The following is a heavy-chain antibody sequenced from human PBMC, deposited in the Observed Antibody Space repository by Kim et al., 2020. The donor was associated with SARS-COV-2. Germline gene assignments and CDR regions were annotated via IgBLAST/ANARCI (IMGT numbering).Heavy chain of an antibody. D-gene: IGHD5-12*01. Sequence: SVKVSCKASGGTFSSYAISWVRQAPGQGLEWMGRIIPILGIANYAQKFQGRVTITADKSTSTAYMELSSLRSEDTAVYYCARDMRWLQLDYWGQGTLVTVSS. V-gene: IGHV1-69*04. CDR2: IIPILGIA. J-gene: IGHJ4*02. CDR1: GGTFSSYA. CDR3: ARDMRWLQLDY.